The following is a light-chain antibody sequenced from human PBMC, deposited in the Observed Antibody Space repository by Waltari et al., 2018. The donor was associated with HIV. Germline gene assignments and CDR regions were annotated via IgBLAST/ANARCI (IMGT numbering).Light chain of an antibody. Sequence: SYVLTQSPSVPVAPGKTARITCGGNNIGSKSVHWYQQKPGQAPVLVIYYVSDRPSGIPERFSGSNSGNTATLTISRVEAGDEADYYCQVWDSSSGVVFGGGTRLTVL. J-gene: IGLJ2*01. V-gene: IGLV3-21*04. CDR1: NIGSKS. CDR3: QVWDSSSGVV. CDR2: YVS.